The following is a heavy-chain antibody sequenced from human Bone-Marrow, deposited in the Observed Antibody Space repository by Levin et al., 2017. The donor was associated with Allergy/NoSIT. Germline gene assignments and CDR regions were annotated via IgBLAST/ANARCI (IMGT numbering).Heavy chain of an antibody. V-gene: IGHV4-34*01. Sequence: SETLSLTCAVYGGSFSGYYWSWIRQPPGKGLEWIGEINHSGSTNYNPSLKSRVTISVETSKNQFSLKLSSVTAADTAVYYCAARGTRGTDYWGQGTLVTVSS. CDR2: INHSGST. D-gene: IGHD2-8*01. CDR1: GGSFSGYY. J-gene: IGHJ4*02. CDR3: AARGTRGTDY.